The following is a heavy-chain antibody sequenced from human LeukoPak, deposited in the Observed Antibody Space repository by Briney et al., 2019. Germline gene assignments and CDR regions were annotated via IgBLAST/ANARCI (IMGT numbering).Heavy chain of an antibody. J-gene: IGHJ4*02. CDR2: IYYTGST. CDR3: ARLLAPVGATRDLDY. Sequence: SETLSLTCTVSGGSISSNSDYWGWIRQPPGTGLEWIGSIYYTGSTYYNPSLKSRVTISVDTSKNQFSLKLSSVTAADTAVYYCARLLAPVGATRDLDYWGQGTLVTVSS. V-gene: IGHV4-39*01. CDR1: GGSISSNSDY. D-gene: IGHD1-26*01.